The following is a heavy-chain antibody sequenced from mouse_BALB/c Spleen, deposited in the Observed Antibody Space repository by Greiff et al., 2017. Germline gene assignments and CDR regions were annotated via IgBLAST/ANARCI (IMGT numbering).Heavy chain of an antibody. V-gene: IGHV1-4*01. D-gene: IGHD2-4*01. J-gene: IGHJ4*01. CDR2: INPSSGYT. CDR3: ARGGYDYGYAMDD. CDR1: GYTFPSYT. Sequence: QVQLQQSGAELARPGASVKMSCKASGYTFPSYTMHWVKQRPGQGLEWIGYINPSSGYTNYNQKFKDKATLTADKSSSTAYMQLSSLTSEDSAVYYCARGGYDYGYAMDDWGQGTSVTVSS.